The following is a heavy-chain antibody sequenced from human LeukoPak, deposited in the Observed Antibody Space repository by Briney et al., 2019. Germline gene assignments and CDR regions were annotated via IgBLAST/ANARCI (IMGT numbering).Heavy chain of an antibody. V-gene: IGHV1-2*02. J-gene: IGHJ4*02. CDR1: GYTFTGYS. CDR3: ARWGRRYSGYEGLDY. CDR2: INPNGGGT. Sequence: GASVKVSCKASGYTFTGYSIHWVRQAPGQGLEWMGWINPNGGGTNYAQKFQDRVTMTRDTSISTVYMHLSRLRSDDTAVYFCARWGRRYSGYEGLDYWGQGTLVTVSS. D-gene: IGHD5-12*01.